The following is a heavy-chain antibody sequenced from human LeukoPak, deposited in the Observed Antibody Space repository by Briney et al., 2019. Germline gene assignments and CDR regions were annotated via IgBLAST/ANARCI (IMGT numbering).Heavy chain of an antibody. Sequence: ASVKVSCKAFGGTLSSYAISWVRQAPGQGLEWMGGIIPIFGTANYAQKFQGRVTITADESTSTAYMELSSLRSEDTAVYYCARDPTYGDYPNYFDYWGQGTLVTVSS. D-gene: IGHD4-17*01. J-gene: IGHJ4*02. CDR1: GGTLSSYA. V-gene: IGHV1-69*13. CDR3: ARDPTYGDYPNYFDY. CDR2: IIPIFGTA.